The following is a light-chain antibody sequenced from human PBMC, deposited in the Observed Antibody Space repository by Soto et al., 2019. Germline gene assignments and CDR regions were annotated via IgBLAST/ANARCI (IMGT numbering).Light chain of an antibody. V-gene: IGKV1-39*01. CDR2: AAS. CDR1: QSISRN. J-gene: IGKJ5*01. Sequence: DIQMTQSPSSLSASVGDRVTITCRASQSISRNLNWYQHKPGKAPKLLIYAASSLQNGVPSRFSGGGSGTEFTLGISSLQPEDFGTYYGQLSYTTASITFGQGTRLEIK. CDR3: QLSYTTASIT.